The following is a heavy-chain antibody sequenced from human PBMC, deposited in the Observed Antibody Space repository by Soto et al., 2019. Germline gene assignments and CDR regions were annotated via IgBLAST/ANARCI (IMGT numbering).Heavy chain of an antibody. CDR3: ARGRARLLSI. CDR1: GGSFSGYY. J-gene: IGHJ3*01. V-gene: IGHV4-34*01. D-gene: IGHD4-17*01. CDR2: INHSGST. Sequence: PSETLSLTCAVYGGSFSGYYWSWIRQPPGKGLEWIGEINHSGSTNYNPSLKSRVTISVDTSKNQFSLKLSSVTAADTAVYYCARGRARLLSIWGQGTMVTVSS.